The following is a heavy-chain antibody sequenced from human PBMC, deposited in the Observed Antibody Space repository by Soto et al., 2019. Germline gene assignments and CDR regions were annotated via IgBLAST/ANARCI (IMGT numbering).Heavy chain of an antibody. J-gene: IGHJ5*02. CDR1: GYTFVSYV. CDR2: VSANNGNT. CDR3: ARGSDTVTTDWFDP. D-gene: IGHD4-4*01. Sequence: QVQLVQSGAEVKKAGASVKVSCKASGYTFVSYVISWVRQAPGQGLEWMGGVSANNGNTNHAQNLQGRVTITTDTSTSTAYLELRSLRSDDTAVYYCARGSDTVTTDWFDPWGQGTLVTVSS. V-gene: IGHV1-18*01.